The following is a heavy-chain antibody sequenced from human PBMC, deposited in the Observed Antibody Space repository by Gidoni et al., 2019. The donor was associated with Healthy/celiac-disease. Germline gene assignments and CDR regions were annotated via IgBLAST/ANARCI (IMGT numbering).Heavy chain of an antibody. D-gene: IGHD3-16*02. Sequence: QVQLQESGPGLVKPSQTLSLTCTVSGGSISSGSYYWSWIRQPAGKGLEWIGLIYPIGSTNYNPSPKSPVTLSVDTSKKQFSLKLSSVTAADTAVYYCASGYQADYDYIWGSYRHDAFDIWGQGTMVTVSS. V-gene: IGHV4-61*02. CDR1: GGSISSGSYY. CDR2: IYPIGST. J-gene: IGHJ3*02. CDR3: ASGYQADYDYIWGSYRHDAFDI.